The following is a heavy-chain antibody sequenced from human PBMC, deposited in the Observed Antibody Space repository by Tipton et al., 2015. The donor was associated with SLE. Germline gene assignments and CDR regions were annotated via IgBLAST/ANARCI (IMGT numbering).Heavy chain of an antibody. CDR2: ISAYNGNT. J-gene: IGHJ4*02. D-gene: IGHD2-2*01. CDR1: GYTFTSYG. V-gene: IGHV1-18*01. Sequence: QSGAEVKKPGASVKVSCKASGYTFTSYGISWVRQAPGQGLEWMGWISAYNGNTNYAQKLQGRVTMTTDTSTSTAYMQLRSLRSGDTAVYYCARAEIRGVVVPAAIKYWGQGTLVTVSS. CDR3: ARAEIRGVVVPAAIKY.